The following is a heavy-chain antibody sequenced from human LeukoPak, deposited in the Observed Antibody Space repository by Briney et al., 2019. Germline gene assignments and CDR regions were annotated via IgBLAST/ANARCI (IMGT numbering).Heavy chain of an antibody. D-gene: IGHD5-12*01. CDR2: IFYSGSS. CDR3: ARLTQPWLRIGGSYFDY. Sequence: SETLSLTCSVSGVSISGHYWSWIRQPPGMRLEWIGYIFYSGSSNYNPPLNSRLTISVDTSRNQFSLKLRSVTAADTAVYYCARLTQPWLRIGGSYFDYWGQGILVTVSS. CDR1: GVSISGHY. V-gene: IGHV4-59*11. J-gene: IGHJ4*02.